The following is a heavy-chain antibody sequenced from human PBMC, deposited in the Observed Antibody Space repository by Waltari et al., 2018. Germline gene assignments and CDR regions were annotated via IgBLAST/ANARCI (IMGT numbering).Heavy chain of an antibody. V-gene: IGHV1-18*01. J-gene: IGHJ3*02. CDR1: GYPLSTFG. CDR2: TTAYNGDT. CDR3: ARDRKDGINYAFDI. D-gene: IGHD3-10*01. Sequence: QEQLVQSGAEVKKPGASMKVSCKVSGYPLSTFGISGVRQVPGQGPEWMGWTTAYNGDTRYAQKFQGRITMTTDTSTDTAYMELRSLTSDDTALYYCARDRKDGINYAFDIWGQGTMVIV.